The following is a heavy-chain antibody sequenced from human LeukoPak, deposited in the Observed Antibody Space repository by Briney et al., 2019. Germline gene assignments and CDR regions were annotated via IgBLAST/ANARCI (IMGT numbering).Heavy chain of an antibody. J-gene: IGHJ4*02. V-gene: IGHV3-48*03. Sequence: GGSLRLSCAASGFTFNEMNWVRQAPGKGLEWVSYISSSGSTIYYADSVQGRFTISRDDAKNSVYLQMNSLRAEDTAVYYCARGSTYSSGWYTGFDYWGQGSLVTVSS. CDR1: GFTFNE. D-gene: IGHD6-19*01. CDR3: ARGSTYSSGWYTGFDY. CDR2: ISSSGSTI.